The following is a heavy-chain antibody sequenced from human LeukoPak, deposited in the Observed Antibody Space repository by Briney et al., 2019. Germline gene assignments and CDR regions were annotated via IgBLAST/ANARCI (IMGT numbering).Heavy chain of an antibody. J-gene: IGHJ4*02. CDR2: ISSSSSTI. Sequence: GGSLRLSCVASGLTVSSYGMNWVRQAPGKGLEWVSYISSSSSTIYCADSVKGRFTISRDNAKNSLDLQMNSLRDEDTAVYYCARARASGRSGFDYWGQGTLVTVSS. CDR1: GLTVSSYG. D-gene: IGHD2-15*01. V-gene: IGHV3-48*02. CDR3: ARARASGRSGFDY.